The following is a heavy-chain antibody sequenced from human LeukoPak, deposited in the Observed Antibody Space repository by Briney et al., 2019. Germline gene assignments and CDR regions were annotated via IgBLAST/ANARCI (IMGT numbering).Heavy chain of an antibody. D-gene: IGHD6-19*01. CDR2: IYYSGST. V-gene: IGHV4-59*01. J-gene: IGHJ4*02. Sequence: SETLSLTCTVSGGSISSYYWSWIRQPPGKGLEWIGYIYYSGSTNYNPSLESRVTISVDTSKNQFSLKLSSVTAADTAVYYCARGLSGWSHSFDYWGQGTLVTVSS. CDR1: GGSISSYY. CDR3: ARGLSGWSHSFDY.